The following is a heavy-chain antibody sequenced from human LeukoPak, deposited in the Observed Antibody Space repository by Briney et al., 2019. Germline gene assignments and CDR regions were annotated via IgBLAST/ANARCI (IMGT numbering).Heavy chain of an antibody. CDR3: ARGRRGYYYYGMDV. CDR2: MNPNSGNT. Sequence: ASVKVSCKTSGYTFTSYVIKWVRQATGHGLEWMGWMNPNSGNTGYAQKFQGRVTMNRNTSISTAYMELSSLRSEDTAVYYCARGRRGYYYYGMDVWGQGTTVTVSS. CDR1: GYTFTSYV. V-gene: IGHV1-8*01. J-gene: IGHJ6*02.